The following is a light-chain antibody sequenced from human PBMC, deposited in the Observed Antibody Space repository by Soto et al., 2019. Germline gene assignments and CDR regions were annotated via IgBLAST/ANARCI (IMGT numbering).Light chain of an antibody. Sequence: EIVLTHSPSTLSLSPVERATLSCSASQSVSSYLAWYQQKPGQAPRLLIYDASNRAAGIPARFSGSGFGTDFTLTISSLEPEDAAVYYCQQRSNWPPITFGQGTRLEIK. CDR2: DAS. CDR1: QSVSSY. J-gene: IGKJ5*01. V-gene: IGKV3-11*01. CDR3: QQRSNWPPIT.